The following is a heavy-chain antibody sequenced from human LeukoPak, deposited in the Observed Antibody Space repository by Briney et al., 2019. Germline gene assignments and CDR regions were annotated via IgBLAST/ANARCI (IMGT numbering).Heavy chain of an antibody. Sequence: GGSLRLSCAASGFTFSSYTMNWVRPAPGKGLEWVSSISSSTSYIYYADSLQGRFTISRDNSKNTLYLQMNSLRAEDTAVYYCVKRYCSGDTCYSAFDYWGHGTLVTVSS. D-gene: IGHD2-15*01. CDR2: ISSSTSYI. CDR3: VKRYCSGDTCYSAFDY. V-gene: IGHV3-21*04. CDR1: GFTFSSYT. J-gene: IGHJ4*01.